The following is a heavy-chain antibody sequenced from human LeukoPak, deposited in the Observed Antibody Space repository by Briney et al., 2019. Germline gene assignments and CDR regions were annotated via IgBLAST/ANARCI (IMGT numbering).Heavy chain of an antibody. Sequence: VASVKVSFTASGYTFTSYDINWVRQATGQGLEWMGWMNPNSGNTGYAQKFQGRVTMTRNTSISTAYMELSSLRSEDTAVYYCARTPPYSSGWYVRHNWFDPWGQGTLVTVSS. CDR1: GYTFTSYD. D-gene: IGHD6-19*01. CDR2: MNPNSGNT. V-gene: IGHV1-8*01. CDR3: ARTPPYSSGWYVRHNWFDP. J-gene: IGHJ5*02.